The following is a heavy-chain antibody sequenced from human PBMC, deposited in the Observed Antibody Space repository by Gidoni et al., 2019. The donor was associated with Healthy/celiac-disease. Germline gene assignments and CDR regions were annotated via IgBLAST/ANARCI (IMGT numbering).Heavy chain of an antibody. D-gene: IGHD7-27*01. CDR1: GFTFSSYA. Sequence: EVQLLESGGGLVQPGGSLRLSCSASGFTFSSYAMSWVLQAPGKGLEWVSAISGSGGSTYYAESVKGRFTISRDNSKNTLYLQMNSRRAEDTAVYYCAKEVVRGLGNAAFDIWGQGTMVTVSS. V-gene: IGHV3-23*01. J-gene: IGHJ3*02. CDR2: ISGSGGST. CDR3: AKEVVRGLGNAAFDI.